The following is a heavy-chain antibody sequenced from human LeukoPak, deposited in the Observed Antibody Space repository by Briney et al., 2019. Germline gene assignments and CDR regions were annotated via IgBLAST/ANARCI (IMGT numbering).Heavy chain of an antibody. J-gene: IGHJ4*02. V-gene: IGHV4-59*08. CDR3: ARHLLGATWPFDY. D-gene: IGHD1-26*01. Sequence: SETLSLTCTVSGGSIKNYYWNWIRQPPGKGLEWIGYIYYSGSASYNPSLKSRVTISVDTSKNQFSLKLSSVTAADTAVYYCARHLLGATWPFDYWGQGTLVTVSS. CDR1: GGSIKNYY. CDR2: IYYSGSA.